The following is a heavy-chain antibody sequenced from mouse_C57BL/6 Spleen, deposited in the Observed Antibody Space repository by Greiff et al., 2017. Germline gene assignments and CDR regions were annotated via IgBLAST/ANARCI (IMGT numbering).Heavy chain of an antibody. CDR1: GYAFSSSW. D-gene: IGHD4-1*01. CDR3: AHNWDGGY. V-gene: IGHV1-82*01. CDR2: IYPGDGDT. J-gene: IGHJ2*01. Sequence: QVQLQQSGPELVKPGASVKISCKASGYAFSSSWMNWVKQRPGKGLEWIGRIYPGDGDTNYNGKFKGKATLTADKSSSTAYMQLSSLTSEDSAVYFFAHNWDGGYWGQGTTLTVSS.